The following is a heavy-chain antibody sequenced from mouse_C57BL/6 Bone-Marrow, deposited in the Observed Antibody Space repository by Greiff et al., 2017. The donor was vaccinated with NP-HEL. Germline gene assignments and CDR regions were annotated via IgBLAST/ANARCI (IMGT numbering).Heavy chain of an antibody. CDR1: GYSFTGYY. CDR2: IYPYNGVS. J-gene: IGHJ1*03. D-gene: IGHD1-1*01. Sequence: VQLQQSGPELVKPGASVKISCKASGYSFTGYYMHWVKQSHGNILDWIGYIYPYNGVSSYNQKFKGKATLTVDKSSSTAYMELRSLTSEDSAVYYCAREVYYYGSSSYWYFDVWGTGTTVTVSS. V-gene: IGHV1-31*01. CDR3: AREVYYYGSSSYWYFDV.